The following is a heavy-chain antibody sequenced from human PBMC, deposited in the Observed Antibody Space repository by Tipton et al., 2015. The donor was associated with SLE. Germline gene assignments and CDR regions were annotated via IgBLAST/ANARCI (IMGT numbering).Heavy chain of an antibody. V-gene: IGHV1-2*06. J-gene: IGHJ4*02. Sequence: QLVQSGAEVKKPGASVKVSCKASGYPFIGYYMHWVRQAPGQGLEWMGRIYPKTGDTSYAQKFQGRVTMTRDTSISTAYMELTSLRSDDTAIYYCARDLGFGEYWGQGTLVTVSS. D-gene: IGHD3-10*01. CDR2: IYPKTGDT. CDR3: ARDLGFGEY. CDR1: GYPFIGYY.